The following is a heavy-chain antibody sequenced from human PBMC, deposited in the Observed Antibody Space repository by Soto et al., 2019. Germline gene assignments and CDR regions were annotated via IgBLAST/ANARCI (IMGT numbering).Heavy chain of an antibody. CDR2: ISSSGSSI. V-gene: IGHV3-11*01. CDR1: GLTFSDCY. CDR3: AGVRFGEWGYAMDV. D-gene: IGHD3-10*01. J-gene: IGHJ6*02. Sequence: QVQLVESGGGLVQPGGSLRLSCAASGLTFSDCYMNWIRQAPGKGLEWVSYISSSGSSINYAGSVKGRFTISRDNAKNSLYMELNSLRAEDTAMYYCAGVRFGEWGYAMDVWGQGTTVTVSS.